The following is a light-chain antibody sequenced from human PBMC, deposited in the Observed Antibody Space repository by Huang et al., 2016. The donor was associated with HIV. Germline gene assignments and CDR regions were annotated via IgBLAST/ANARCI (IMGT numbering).Light chain of an antibody. J-gene: IGKJ2*01. Sequence: DIQMTQSPSSLSASVGERVTITCRASQTICSYLTWYRQNPGTGPQLLITAASSLQSGVPLRFSGSGSGTDFSLIINGPQPDDFATYYYQQSYSAPYTFGQGTKLEV. CDR2: AAS. V-gene: IGKV1-39*01. CDR3: QQSYSAPYT. CDR1: QTICSY.